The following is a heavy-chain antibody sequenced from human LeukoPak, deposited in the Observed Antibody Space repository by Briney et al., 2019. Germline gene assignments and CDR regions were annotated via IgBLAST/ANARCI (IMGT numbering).Heavy chain of an antibody. Sequence: SRDSIYRVRQDQGKELEWVSSISSSSSYIYYADSVKGRFTISRDNAKNSLYLQMNSLRAEDTAVYYCAREPYGGNSDYWGQGTLVTVSS. CDR2: ISSSSSYI. D-gene: IGHD4-23*01. CDR3: AREPYGGNSDY. CDR1: SRDS. V-gene: IGHV3-21*01. J-gene: IGHJ4*02.